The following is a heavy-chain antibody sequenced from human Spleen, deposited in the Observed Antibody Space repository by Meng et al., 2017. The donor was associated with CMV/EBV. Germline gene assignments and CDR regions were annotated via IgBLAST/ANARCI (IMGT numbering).Heavy chain of an antibody. CDR3: ARALEPGHGYYGMDV. CDR1: GFTFSDYY. Sequence: GESLKISCAASGFTFSDYYMSWIRQAPGKGLEWVSYISSSGSTIYYADSVKGRFTISRDNAKNSLYLQMNSLRAEDTAVYYCARALEPGHGYYGMDVWGQGTTVTVSS. CDR2: ISSSGSTI. J-gene: IGHJ6*02. D-gene: IGHD1-1*01. V-gene: IGHV3-11*01.